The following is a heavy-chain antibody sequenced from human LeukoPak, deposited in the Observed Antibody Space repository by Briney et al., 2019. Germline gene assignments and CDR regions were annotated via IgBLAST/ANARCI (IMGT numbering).Heavy chain of an antibody. CDR3: ARGRPAVAEFDY. CDR1: GFTFSSYA. D-gene: IGHD6-19*01. J-gene: IGHJ4*02. Sequence: GGSLRLSCAASGFTFSSYAMHWVRQAPGKGLEWVAVISYDGSNKYYADSVKGRFTISRDNSKNTLYLQMNSLRAEDTAVYYCARGRPAVAEFDYWGQGTLVTVSS. V-gene: IGHV3-30-3*01. CDR2: ISYDGSNK.